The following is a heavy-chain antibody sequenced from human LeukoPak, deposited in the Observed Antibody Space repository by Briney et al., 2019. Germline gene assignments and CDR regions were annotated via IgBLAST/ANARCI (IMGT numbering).Heavy chain of an antibody. CDR3: AMSLLWFGELYLDY. D-gene: IGHD3-10*01. J-gene: IGHJ4*02. CDR1: GGSISSYY. Sequence: SETLSLTCTVSGGSISSYYWSRIRQPPGKGLEWLGYIYYSGSTNYNPSLKSRVTISVDTSKNQFSLKLSSVTAADTAVYYCAMSLLWFGELYLDYWGQGTLVTVSS. CDR2: IYYSGST. V-gene: IGHV4-59*01.